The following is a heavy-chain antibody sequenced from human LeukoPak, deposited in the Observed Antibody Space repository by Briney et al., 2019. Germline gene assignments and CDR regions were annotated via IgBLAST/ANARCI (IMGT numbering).Heavy chain of an antibody. V-gene: IGHV4-59*01. J-gene: IGHJ4*02. CDR2: IYYSGST. Sequence: SETLSLTCTVSGGSIGGYYWNWIRQPPGKELEWIGYIYYSGSTDYNPSLKSRLTMSVDTSKSQSSLNLTSVTAADTAVYYCARSSGRYWYWGQGMLVTVSS. CDR1: GGSIGGYY. CDR3: ARSSGRYWY. D-gene: IGHD1-14*01.